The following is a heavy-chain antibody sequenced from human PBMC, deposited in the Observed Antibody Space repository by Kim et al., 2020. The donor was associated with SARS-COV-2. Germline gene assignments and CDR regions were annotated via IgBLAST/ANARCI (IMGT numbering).Heavy chain of an antibody. Sequence: SETLSLTCTVSGGSISSSSYYWGWIRQPPGKGLEWIGSIYYSGSTYYNPSLKSRVTISVDTSKNQFSLKLSSVTAADTAVYYCARRGAAYAPWGQGTLVTVSS. CDR3: ARRGAAYAP. V-gene: IGHV4-39*01. D-gene: IGHD6-13*01. CDR2: IYYSGST. J-gene: IGHJ5*02. CDR1: GGSISSSSYY.